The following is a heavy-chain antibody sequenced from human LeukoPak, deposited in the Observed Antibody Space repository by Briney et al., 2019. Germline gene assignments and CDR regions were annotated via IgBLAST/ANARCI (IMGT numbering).Heavy chain of an antibody. Sequence: PGRSLRLSCAASGFTISSYGMHWVRQAPGKGLEWVAVISYDGSNKYYADSVKGRFTISRDNSKNTLYLQMNSLRAEDTAVYYCAKDRPWFGESQYGMDVWGQGTTVTVS. J-gene: IGHJ6*02. CDR3: AKDRPWFGESQYGMDV. CDR2: ISYDGSNK. V-gene: IGHV3-30*18. D-gene: IGHD3-10*01. CDR1: GFTISSYG.